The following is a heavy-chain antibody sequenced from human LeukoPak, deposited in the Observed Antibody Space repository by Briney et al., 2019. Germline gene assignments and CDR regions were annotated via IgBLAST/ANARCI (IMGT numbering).Heavy chain of an antibody. J-gene: IGHJ2*01. CDR2: IKQDGTEK. D-gene: IGHD4-17*01. CDR3: ARDEGDTVTTYRFDL. Sequence: PGESLRLSCAASGFTFTTYWMSWVRQAPGKGLEWVANIKQDGTEKYYVDSVKGRFTISRDNAKNSLYLHMNSLRAEDTAVYYCARDEGDTVTTYRFDLWGRGTLVTVSS. V-gene: IGHV3-7*01. CDR1: GFTFTTYW.